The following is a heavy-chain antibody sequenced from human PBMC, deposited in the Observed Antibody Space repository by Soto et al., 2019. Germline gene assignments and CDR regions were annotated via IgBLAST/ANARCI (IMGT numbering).Heavy chain of an antibody. V-gene: IGHV1-24*01. CDR1: GYTLTELS. CDR3: ATGDSSGWYYFDY. CDR2: FDPEDGET. Sequence: ASVKVSCKVSGYTLTELSMHWVRQAPGKGLEWMGGFDPEDGETIYAQKFQGRVTMTEGTSTDTAYMELSSLRSEDTAVYYCATGDSSGWYYFDYWGQGTLVTVSS. D-gene: IGHD6-19*01. J-gene: IGHJ4*02.